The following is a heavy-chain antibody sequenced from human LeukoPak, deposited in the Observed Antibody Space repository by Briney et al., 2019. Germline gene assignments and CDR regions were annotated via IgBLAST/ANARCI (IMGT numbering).Heavy chain of an antibody. CDR3: ARAQRSYDSSGYLRPYAFDI. D-gene: IGHD3-22*01. Sequence: SETLSLTCAVSGYSISSGYYWGWIRQPPGKGLEWIGNIYHSGSPYYNPSLKSRVTISVDTSKNQFSLEVSSVTVADTAVYYCARAQRSYDSSGYLRPYAFDIWGQGTMVTVSS. V-gene: IGHV4-38-2*01. CDR2: IYHSGSP. J-gene: IGHJ3*02. CDR1: GYSISSGYY.